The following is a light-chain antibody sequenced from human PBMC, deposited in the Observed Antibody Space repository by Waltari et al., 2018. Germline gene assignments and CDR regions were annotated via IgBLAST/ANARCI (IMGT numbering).Light chain of an antibody. Sequence: SYVVTQAPSVSVAPGETARVTCAGANIVSKSVHWDQKRPGQAPQLVIYYDTERPSGIPERFAASNPGNTATLTISRVEAADEADYYCLVWDSDTRLAIFGGGTKLTVL. V-gene: IGLV3-21*04. J-gene: IGLJ2*01. CDR2: YDT. CDR3: LVWDSDTRLAI. CDR1: NIVSKS.